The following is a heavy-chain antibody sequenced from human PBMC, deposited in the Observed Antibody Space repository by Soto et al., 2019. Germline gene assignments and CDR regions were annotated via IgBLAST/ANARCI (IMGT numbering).Heavy chain of an antibody. J-gene: IGHJ4*02. CDR3: ARQYPSSSRHFDH. CDR1: GFTFRTYY. Sequence: PGGSLRLSCAASGFTFRTYYMIWVRQAPGKGLEWVSSISAGSSNIYYAPSVKGRFTISRDNAKNSLYLQINSQRAEDTAVYYCARQYPSSSRHFDHWGQGTLVTVSS. CDR2: ISAGSSNI. V-gene: IGHV3-21*01. D-gene: IGHD6-6*01.